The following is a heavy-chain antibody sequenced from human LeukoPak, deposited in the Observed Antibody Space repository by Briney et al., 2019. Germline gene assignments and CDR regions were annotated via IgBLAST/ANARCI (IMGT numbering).Heavy chain of an antibody. Sequence: PSETLSLTCAVYGGSFSGYYWSWIRQPPGKGLEWIGEINHSGSTNYNPSLKSRVTISVDTSKNQFSLKLCSVTAADTAVYYCARIPIAAAGLYYFDYWGRGTLVTVSS. CDR3: ARIPIAAAGLYYFDY. CDR2: INHSGST. J-gene: IGHJ4*02. D-gene: IGHD6-13*01. V-gene: IGHV4-34*01. CDR1: GGSFSGYY.